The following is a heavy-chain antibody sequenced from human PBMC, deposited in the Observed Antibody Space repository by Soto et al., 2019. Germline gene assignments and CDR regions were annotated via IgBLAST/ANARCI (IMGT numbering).Heavy chain of an antibody. D-gene: IGHD5-18*01. CDR2: IDPSDSYT. CDR1: GYSFTSYW. Sequence: GESLKISCKGSGYSFTSYWISWVRQMPGKGLEWMGRIDPSDSYTNYSPSFQGHVTISADKSISTAYLQWSSLKASDTAMYYCARTLRGYSYGAYYCGMDVWGQGTTVTVSS. CDR3: ARTLRGYSYGAYYCGMDV. V-gene: IGHV5-10-1*01. J-gene: IGHJ6*02.